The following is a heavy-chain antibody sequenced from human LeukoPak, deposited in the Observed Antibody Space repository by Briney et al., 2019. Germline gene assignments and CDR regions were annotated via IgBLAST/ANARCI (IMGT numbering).Heavy chain of an antibody. CDR2: ISSSSSTI. J-gene: IGHJ4*02. CDR1: GFTFSSYS. Sequence: GGSLRLSCAASGFTFSSYSMNWVRQAPGKGLEWVSHISSSSSTIYYADSVKGRFTISRDNAKNSLYLQMNSLRAEDTAVYCCARAGFTFSDYFGSFFDYWGQGTLVTVSS. V-gene: IGHV3-48*01. CDR3: ARAGFTFSDYFGSFFDY. D-gene: IGHD3-10*01.